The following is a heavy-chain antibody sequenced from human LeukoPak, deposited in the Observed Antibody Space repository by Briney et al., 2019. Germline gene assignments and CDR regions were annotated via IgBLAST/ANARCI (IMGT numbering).Heavy chain of an antibody. CDR3: AREEIRSWFDP. CDR2: IYSSGST. V-gene: IGHV4-39*07. CDR1: GASIRSNTEC. D-gene: IGHD5-24*01. Sequence: SETLSLTCTVSGASIRSNTECWGWIRQPPGKGLEWIASIYSSGSTFYNPSLKSRVTISVDTSKNQFSLKLSSVTAADTAVYYCAREEIRSWFDPWGQGTLVTVSS. J-gene: IGHJ5*02.